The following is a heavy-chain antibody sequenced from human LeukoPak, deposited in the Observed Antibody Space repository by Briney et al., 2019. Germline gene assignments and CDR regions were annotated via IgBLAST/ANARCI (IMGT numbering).Heavy chain of an antibody. D-gene: IGHD6-19*01. CDR1: GFTFSSYG. Sequence: RSGGSLRLSCAASGFTFSSYGMSWVRQAPGKGLEWVSSISSSSSYIYYVDSLKGRFTISRDNAKNSLYLQMNSLRAEDTAVYYCARRQQAVAGTFDYWGQGTLVTVSS. CDR2: ISSSSSYI. V-gene: IGHV3-21*01. CDR3: ARRQQAVAGTFDY. J-gene: IGHJ4*02.